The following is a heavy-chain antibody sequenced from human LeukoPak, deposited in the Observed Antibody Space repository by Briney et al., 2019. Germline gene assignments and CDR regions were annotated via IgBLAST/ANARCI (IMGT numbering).Heavy chain of an antibody. CDR1: GYTFTGYY. CDR3: ARPSSSSWYGFDP. CDR2: INPKSGGT. V-gene: IGHV1-2*02. Sequence: ASVKVSCKASGYTFTGYYVHWVRQAPGQGLEWMGWINPKSGGTNYAQKFQGRVTMTRDTSISTAYMDLSSLKSDDTAVYYCARPSSSSWYGFDPWSQGTLVTVSS. J-gene: IGHJ5*02. D-gene: IGHD6-13*01.